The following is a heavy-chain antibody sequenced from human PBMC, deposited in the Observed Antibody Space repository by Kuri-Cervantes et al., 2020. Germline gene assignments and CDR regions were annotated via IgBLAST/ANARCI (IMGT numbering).Heavy chain of an antibody. CDR1: GGSFSGYY. J-gene: IGHJ4*02. Sequence: SETLSLTCAVYGGSFSGYYWSWTRQPPGKGLEWIGEINHSGSTNYNPSLKSRVTIPVDTSKNQFSLKLSSVTAADTAVYYCARDSSGWNHFDYWGQGTLVTVSS. D-gene: IGHD6-19*01. CDR3: ARDSSGWNHFDY. V-gene: IGHV4-34*01. CDR2: INHSGST.